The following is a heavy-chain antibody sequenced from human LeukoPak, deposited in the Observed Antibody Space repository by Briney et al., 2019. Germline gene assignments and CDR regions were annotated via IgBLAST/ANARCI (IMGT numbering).Heavy chain of an antibody. V-gene: IGHV4-59*01. D-gene: IGHD4-17*01. Sequence: SETLSLTCTVPGGSISSYYWSWIRQPPGKGLEWIGYIYYSGSTNYNPSLKSRVTISVDTSKNQFSLKLSSVTAADTAVYYCARDLRGDWFDPWGQGTLVTVSS. J-gene: IGHJ5*02. CDR2: IYYSGST. CDR3: ARDLRGDWFDP. CDR1: GGSISSYY.